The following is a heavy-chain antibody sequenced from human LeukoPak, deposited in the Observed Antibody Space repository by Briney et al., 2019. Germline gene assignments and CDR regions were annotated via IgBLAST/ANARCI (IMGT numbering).Heavy chain of an antibody. D-gene: IGHD2-15*01. V-gene: IGHV4-4*02. CDR2: IYHSGST. CDR3: ARELSPSSYWRRAGWFDP. CDR1: GGSISSSNW. Sequence: SGTLSLTCTVSGGSISSSNWWSWVRQPPGKGLEWIGEIYHSGSTNYNPSLKSRVTISVDKSKNQFSLKLSSVTAADTAVYYCARELSPSSYWRRAGWFDPWGQGTLVTVSS. J-gene: IGHJ5*02.